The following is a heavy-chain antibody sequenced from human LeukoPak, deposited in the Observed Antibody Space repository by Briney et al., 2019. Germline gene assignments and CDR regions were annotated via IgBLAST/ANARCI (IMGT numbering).Heavy chain of an antibody. CDR3: ARTMTTSILPGL. V-gene: IGHV3-33*01. J-gene: IGHJ4*02. D-gene: IGHD4-17*01. Sequence: GGSLRLSCAASGFSFSSYGMHWVRQAPGKGLEWVAIIWYDGSNKYYADSVKGRFTISRDNSKNTLFLQMNSLRAEDTAVYYCARTMTTSILPGLWGQGTLVTVSS. CDR1: GFSFSSYG. CDR2: IWYDGSNK.